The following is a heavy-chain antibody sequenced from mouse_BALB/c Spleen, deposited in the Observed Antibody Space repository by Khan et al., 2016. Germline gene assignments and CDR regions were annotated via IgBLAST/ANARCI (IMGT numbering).Heavy chain of an antibody. CDR3: AISTTRALNY. Sequence: QVQLQQSGPEVVRPGVSVKISCKGSGYTFPDYAMHWVKQSHAKSLEWIGVISTYNGNTNYNQKFKGKATMTVDNSSSTAYMELARLTSEDSAIXCCAISTTRALNYWGQGTSITVSS. CDR2: ISTYNGNT. D-gene: IGHD1-2*01. J-gene: IGHJ4*01. V-gene: IGHV1S137*01. CDR1: GYTFPDYA.